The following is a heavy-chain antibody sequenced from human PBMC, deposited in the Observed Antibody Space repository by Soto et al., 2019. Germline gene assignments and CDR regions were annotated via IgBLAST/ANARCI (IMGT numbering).Heavy chain of an antibody. CDR1: GGSISSGGYS. CDR2: IYHSGST. Sequence: SETLSLTCAVSGGSISSGGYSWSWIRQPPGKGLEWIGYIYHSGSTYYNPSLKSRVTISVDRSKNQFSLKLSSVTAADTAVYYCARGSYYDSSGYYPSGLDDWGQGTLVTVSS. D-gene: IGHD3-22*01. CDR3: ARGSYYDSSGYYPSGLDD. J-gene: IGHJ4*02. V-gene: IGHV4-30-2*01.